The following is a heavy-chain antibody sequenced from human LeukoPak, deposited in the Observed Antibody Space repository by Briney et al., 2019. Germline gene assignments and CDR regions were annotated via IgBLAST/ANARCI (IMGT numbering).Heavy chain of an antibody. D-gene: IGHD2-21*02. CDR3: ARHGHHGDHDY. V-gene: IGHV4-59*08. Sequence: SETLSLTCTVSGGSISSYYWSWIRQPPGKGLEWIGYIYHSGSTNYNPSLKSRVAISVDTSKNHFSLNLSSATAADTAVYYCARHGHHGDHDYWGQGTLVTVSS. CDR1: GGSISSYY. CDR2: IYHSGST. J-gene: IGHJ4*02.